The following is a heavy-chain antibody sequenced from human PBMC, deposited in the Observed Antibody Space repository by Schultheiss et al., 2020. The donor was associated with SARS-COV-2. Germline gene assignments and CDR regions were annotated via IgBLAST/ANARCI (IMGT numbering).Heavy chain of an antibody. J-gene: IGHJ4*02. CDR2: IYYSGST. CDR3: AREGLGVSFDY. CDR1: GGSISSYY. D-gene: IGHD3/OR15-3a*01. Sequence: SQTLSLTCTVSGGSISSYYWSWIRQPPGKGLEWIGSIYYSGSTYYNPSLKSRVTISVDTSKNQFSLKLSSVTAADTAVYYCAREGLGVSFDYWGQGTLVTVSS. V-gene: IGHV4-59*05.